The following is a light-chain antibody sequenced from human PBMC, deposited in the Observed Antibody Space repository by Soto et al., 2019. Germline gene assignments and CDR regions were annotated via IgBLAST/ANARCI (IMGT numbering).Light chain of an antibody. J-gene: IGKJ5*01. CDR2: GAS. Sequence: EIVMTQSPVSLSVFPGERATLSCRASQSVTRKLAWYQQKAGQAPRLLIYGASTRATDLPVRFSGSGSGTEFTLTISGLQSEDFGIYYCQQYDSWPPTFGQGTRLEIK. CDR3: QQYDSWPPT. V-gene: IGKV3-15*01. CDR1: QSVTRK.